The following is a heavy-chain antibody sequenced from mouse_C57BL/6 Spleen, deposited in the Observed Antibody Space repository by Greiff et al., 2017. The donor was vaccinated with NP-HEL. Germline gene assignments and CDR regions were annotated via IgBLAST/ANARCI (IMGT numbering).Heavy chain of an antibody. J-gene: IGHJ2*01. CDR3: AREAVRRGGLYYFDY. D-gene: IGHD2-14*01. Sequence: EVQLKESGPELVKPGASVKISCKASGYSFTDYNMNWVKQSNGKSLEWIGVINPNYGTTSYNQKFKGKATLTVDQSSSTAYMQLNSLTSEDSAVYYCAREAVRRGGLYYFDYWGQGTTLTVSA. CDR2: INPNYGTT. CDR1: GYSFTDYN. V-gene: IGHV1-39*01.